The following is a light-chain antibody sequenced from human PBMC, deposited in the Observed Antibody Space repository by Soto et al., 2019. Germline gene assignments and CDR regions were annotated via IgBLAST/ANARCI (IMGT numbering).Light chain of an antibody. J-gene: IGKJ1*01. CDR3: QQYNNWPET. CDR2: GAS. Sequence: ERVMTHCRATMSVSPGERATLSCRASQSVSRKLAWYQQTRGQAPRLLIYGASTRATGVPARFSGSGSGTEFTLTISSLEPEDFAVYYCQQYNNWPETFGQGTKVDIK. CDR1: QSVSRK. V-gene: IGKV3-15*01.